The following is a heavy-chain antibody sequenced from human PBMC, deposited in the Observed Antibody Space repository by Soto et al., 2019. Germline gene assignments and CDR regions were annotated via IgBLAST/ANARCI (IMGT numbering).Heavy chain of an antibody. CDR2: INAGNGNT. CDR3: ARSAGPLGDY. Sequence: QVQLVQSGAEVKKPGASVKVSCKASGYTFTSYAMHWVRQAPGQRLEWMGWINAGNGNTKYSQKFQGRVTITRDTSARTAYMELSSLGAEDTAVYYCARSAGPLGDYWGQGTLVTVSS. CDR1: GYTFTSYA. J-gene: IGHJ4*02. V-gene: IGHV1-3*01. D-gene: IGHD7-27*01.